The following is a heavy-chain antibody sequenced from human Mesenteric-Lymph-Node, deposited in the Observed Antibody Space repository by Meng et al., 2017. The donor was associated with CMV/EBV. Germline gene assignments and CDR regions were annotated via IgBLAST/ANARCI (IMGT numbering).Heavy chain of an antibody. CDR1: GFSRTTSGVG. V-gene: IGHV2-5*02. CDR2: IYWDDDK. Sequence: QITLKESGPTLVTPTQTLTLTCTFFGFSRTTSGVGVGWVRQHQGKALEWLGLIYWDDDKRYSPSLKSRLTITKETSKNQVVLTMTNMDPVDTATYDCANWNYYDSGGYYLVGFDYWGQGTLVTVSS. D-gene: IGHD3-22*01. J-gene: IGHJ4*02. CDR3: ANWNYYDSGGYYLVGFDY.